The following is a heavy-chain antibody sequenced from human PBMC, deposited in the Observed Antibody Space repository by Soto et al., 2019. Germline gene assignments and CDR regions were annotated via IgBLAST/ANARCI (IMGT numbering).Heavy chain of an antibody. Sequence: SETLSLTCTVSGISINSGDYSWTWIRQPPGKGLEWIGYIYHTGTTYYNMSLKSRVTISVDRSKNQFSLKLSSVTAADTAVYYCARGINYYDSSGDSWFDPWGQGTLVTVS. D-gene: IGHD3-22*01. J-gene: IGHJ5*02. V-gene: IGHV4-30-2*01. CDR2: IYHTGTT. CDR3: ARGINYYDSSGDSWFDP. CDR1: GISINSGDYS.